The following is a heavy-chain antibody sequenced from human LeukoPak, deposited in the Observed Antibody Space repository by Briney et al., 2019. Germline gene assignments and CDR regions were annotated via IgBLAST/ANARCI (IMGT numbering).Heavy chain of an antibody. Sequence: TPSETLSLTCTVSGVSISSGGYYWSWILQHPGYGLEWIGYMYYSGSTCYNPSLKSRVTISVDTSKNQFSLKLSSVTAADTAVYYCARVYYDSSGYYAWAFDIWGQGTMVTVSS. CDR2: MYYSGST. V-gene: IGHV4-31*03. D-gene: IGHD3-22*01. CDR1: GVSISSGGYY. J-gene: IGHJ3*02. CDR3: ARVYYDSSGYYAWAFDI.